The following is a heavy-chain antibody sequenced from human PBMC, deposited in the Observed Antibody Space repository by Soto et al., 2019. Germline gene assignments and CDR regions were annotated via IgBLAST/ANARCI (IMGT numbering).Heavy chain of an antibody. CDR1: GYTFTSYV. CDR3: ARGLPTDSFES. V-gene: IGHV1-18*01. J-gene: IGHJ4*02. D-gene: IGHD2-21*01. Sequence: QVQLVQSGAEVKKPGASVKVSCKASGYTFTSYVITWLRQAPGQGLEWMGWPNTYDDKTNNAQKLQGRVTLTTATSTTTAYMELRRLRSAGPAVYYCARGLPTDSFESWGPGNLVTVSS. CDR2: PNTYDDKT.